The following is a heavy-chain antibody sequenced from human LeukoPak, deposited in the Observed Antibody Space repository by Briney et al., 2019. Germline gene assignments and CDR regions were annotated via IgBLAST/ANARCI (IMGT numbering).Heavy chain of an antibody. Sequence: PGGSLRLSCAVSGFTVSSNYMSWVRQAPGKGLEWVSFIYSGGSTYYADSVKGRFTISRDNSKNTLYLQMNSLRPEDTAVYYCARALYRGYYFDYWGQGTLVTVYS. V-gene: IGHV3-53*01. D-gene: IGHD3-16*01. J-gene: IGHJ4*02. CDR2: IYSGGST. CDR3: ARALYRGYYFDY. CDR1: GFTVSSNY.